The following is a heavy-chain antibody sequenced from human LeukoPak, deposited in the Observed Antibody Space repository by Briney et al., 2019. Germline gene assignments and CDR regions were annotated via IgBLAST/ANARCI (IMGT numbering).Heavy chain of an antibody. J-gene: IGHJ3*02. V-gene: IGHV3-7*01. CDR2: IKKDGSDK. Sequence: HPGGSLRLSCAASGFTCIQYWMSWVRQAPGKGMEWVACIKKDGSDKYYVDSVKGRFTVSRDSSLYLQMNSLRVEDTAVYYCARDLRRADGAFDIWGQGTVVTVSS. CDR1: GFTCIQYW. D-gene: IGHD6-25*01. CDR3: ARDLRRADGAFDI.